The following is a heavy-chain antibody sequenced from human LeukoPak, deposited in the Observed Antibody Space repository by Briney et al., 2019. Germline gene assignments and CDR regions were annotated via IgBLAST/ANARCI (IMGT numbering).Heavy chain of an antibody. J-gene: IGHJ6*02. CDR1: GYTFTGYY. Sequence: ASVKASCKASGYTFTGYYMHWVRQAPGQRLEWMGWINPNSGGTNYAQKFQGRVTMTRDTSISTAYMELSRLRSDDTAVYYCARESDDSSGYYHNWRNYYYYYGMDVWGQGTTVTVSS. D-gene: IGHD3-22*01. V-gene: IGHV1-2*02. CDR3: ARESDDSSGYYHNWRNYYYYYGMDV. CDR2: INPNSGGT.